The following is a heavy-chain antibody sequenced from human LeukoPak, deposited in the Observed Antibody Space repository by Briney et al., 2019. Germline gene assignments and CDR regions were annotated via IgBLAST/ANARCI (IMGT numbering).Heavy chain of an antibody. CDR2: IYYSGST. Sequence: SETLSLICTVSGGSISSSSYYWGWIRQPPGKGLEWIGSIYYSGSTYYNPSLKSRVTISVDTSKNQFSLKLSSVTAADTAVYYCARQENIGWFDPWGQGTLVTVSS. V-gene: IGHV4-39*01. D-gene: IGHD2/OR15-2a*01. J-gene: IGHJ5*02. CDR1: GGSISSSSYY. CDR3: ARQENIGWFDP.